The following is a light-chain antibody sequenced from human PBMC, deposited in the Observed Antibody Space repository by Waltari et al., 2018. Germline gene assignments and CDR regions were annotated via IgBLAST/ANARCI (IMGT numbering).Light chain of an antibody. V-gene: IGLV2-8*01. CDR2: GVS. Sequence: SALTQPPSASASLGQSITISCTGTSNDIGGYSYVFWHQQHPGKAPKDIISGVSRRPPGVPDRFSGSKSGNTASLTISGLQAEDEADYYCSSHAGSSIPVVFGGGTKVTVL. J-gene: IGLJ3*02. CDR1: SNDIGGYSY. CDR3: SSHAGSSIPVV.